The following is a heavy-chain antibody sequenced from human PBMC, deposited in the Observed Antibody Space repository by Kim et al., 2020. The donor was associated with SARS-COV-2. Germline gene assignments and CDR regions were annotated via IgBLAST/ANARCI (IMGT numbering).Heavy chain of an antibody. V-gene: IGHV4-59*01. CDR2: IYYSGST. D-gene: IGHD4-17*01. Sequence: SETLSLTCTVSGGSISSYYWSWIRQPPGKGLEWIGYIYYSGSTNYNPSLKSRVTISVDTSKNQFSLKLSSVTAADTAVYYCARGIRDYGGNGNWFDPWGQGTLVTVSS. J-gene: IGHJ5*02. CDR3: ARGIRDYGGNGNWFDP. CDR1: GGSISSYY.